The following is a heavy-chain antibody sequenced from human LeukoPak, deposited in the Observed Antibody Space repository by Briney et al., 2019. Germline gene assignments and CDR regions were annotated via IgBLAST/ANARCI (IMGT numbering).Heavy chain of an antibody. V-gene: IGHV4-59*08. Sequence: PSETLSLTCTVSGGSISSYYWSWIRQPPGKGLEWIGYIYYSGSTNYNPSLKSRVTISVDTSKNQFSLKLSSVTAADTAVYYCASTTPGYCSGGSRYSSAFDIWGQGTMVTVSS. D-gene: IGHD2-15*01. CDR3: ASTTPGYCSGGSRYSSAFDI. J-gene: IGHJ3*02. CDR1: GGSISSYY. CDR2: IYYSGST.